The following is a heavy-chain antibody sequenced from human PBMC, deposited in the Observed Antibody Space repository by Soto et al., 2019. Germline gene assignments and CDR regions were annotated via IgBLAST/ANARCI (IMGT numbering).Heavy chain of an antibody. CDR2: MMPIFGTA. D-gene: IGHD2-2*01. CDR1: GGTFSSYA. CDR3: AALVVPAATDDYYRMDV. Sequence: QVQLVQSGAEVKKPGSSVKVSCKASGGTFSSYAISWVRQAPGQGLEWMGGMMPIFGTANYAQKFQSRVTITADESTSTAYMELSSLRSEDTAVYYCAALVVPAATDDYYRMDVWGQGTTVTVSS. V-gene: IGHV1-69*01. J-gene: IGHJ6*02.